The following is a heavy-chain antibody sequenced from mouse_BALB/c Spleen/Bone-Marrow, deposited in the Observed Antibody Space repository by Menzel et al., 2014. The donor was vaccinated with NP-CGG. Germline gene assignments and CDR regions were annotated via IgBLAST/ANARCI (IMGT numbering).Heavy chain of an antibody. CDR1: GFTFIAYT. Sequence: EVKVEESGGGLVEPGGSLKLSCAASGFTFIAYTMSWVRQTPEKRLEWVAYINNGGGSTYYPDTVKGRFTISRDNAKNTLYLQMSSLKSEDTAMYYCARHGEERPVLAMDYWGQGTSGTVSS. CDR2: INNGGGST. V-gene: IGHV5-12-2*01. D-gene: IGHD2-14*01. CDR3: ARHGEERPVLAMDY. J-gene: IGHJ4*01.